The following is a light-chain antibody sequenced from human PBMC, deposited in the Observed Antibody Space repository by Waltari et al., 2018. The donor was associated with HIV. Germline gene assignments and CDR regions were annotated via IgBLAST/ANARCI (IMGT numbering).Light chain of an antibody. CDR2: DNK. CDR3: GTWDSSLNLYV. CDR1: SSNLGNTY. J-gene: IGLJ1*01. Sequence: QSVLTQPPSVSAAPGQKVSFPSSGGSSNLGNTYVSCYQQLPGRAPRLLIYDNKKRPSGIPDRFSASKAGMSATLDITGLQVVDEADYYCGTWDSSLNLYVFGPGTTVAVL. V-gene: IGLV1-51*01.